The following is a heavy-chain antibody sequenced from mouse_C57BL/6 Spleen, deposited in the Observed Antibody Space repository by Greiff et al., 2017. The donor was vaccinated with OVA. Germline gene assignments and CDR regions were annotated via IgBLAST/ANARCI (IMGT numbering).Heavy chain of an antibody. CDR3: AREGSKPYFDY. J-gene: IGHJ2*01. CDR1: GYTFTSYW. Sequence: QVQLQQPGAELVKPGASVKLSCKASGYTFTSYWMHWVKQRPGHGLEWIGMIHPNSGSTNYNEKFKSKATLTVDKSSSTAYMQLSSLTSEDSAVYYCAREGSKPYFDYWGQGTTLTVSS. CDR2: IHPNSGST. V-gene: IGHV1-64*01.